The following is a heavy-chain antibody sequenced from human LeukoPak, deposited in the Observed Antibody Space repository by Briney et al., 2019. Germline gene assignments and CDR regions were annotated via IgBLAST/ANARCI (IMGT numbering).Heavy chain of an antibody. CDR2: IYSSGTT. CDR3: ARVTYYYDSSDGWFDP. J-gene: IGHJ5*02. V-gene: IGHV4-61*09. D-gene: IGHD3-22*01. CDR1: GGSISSGSYY. Sequence: PSETLSLTCTVSGGSISSGSYYWSWIRQPAGKGLEWIGHIYSSGTTNYNPSVKSRVTISIDTPKNQFSLTLSSVTAADTAVYYCARVTYYYDSSDGWFDPWGQGTLVTVSS.